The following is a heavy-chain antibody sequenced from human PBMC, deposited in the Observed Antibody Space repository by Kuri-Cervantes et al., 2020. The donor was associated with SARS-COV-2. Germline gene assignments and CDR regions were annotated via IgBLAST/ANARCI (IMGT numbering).Heavy chain of an antibody. Sequence: ASVKVSCKASGYTFTGYYMHWVRQAPGQGLEWMGWINPNSGGTNYAQKFQGRVTMTRDTSISTAYMELSRLRSDDTAVYYCARAAGYCSGGSRYGYYYYGMDVWGQGTTVTVSS. CDR3: ARAAGYCSGGSRYGYYYYGMDV. CDR2: INPNSGGT. D-gene: IGHD2-15*01. CDR1: GYTFTGYY. V-gene: IGHV1-2*02. J-gene: IGHJ6*02.